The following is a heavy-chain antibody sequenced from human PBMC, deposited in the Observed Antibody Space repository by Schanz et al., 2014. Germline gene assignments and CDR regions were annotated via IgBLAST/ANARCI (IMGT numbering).Heavy chain of an antibody. Sequence: QVQLVESGGGVVQPGRSLRLSCAASGFNFGSHGMHWVRQAPGKGLEWVSGFDAHDGRAYYADSAKGRFTISRDNSKSTLYVEMNSLRVEDTAVYYCAKTLFPGGTQTFGNWGRGTLVTVSS. V-gene: IGHV3-NL1*01. CDR1: GFNFGSHG. CDR2: FDAHDGRA. CDR3: AKTLFPGGTQTFGN. J-gene: IGHJ4*02. D-gene: IGHD2-8*02.